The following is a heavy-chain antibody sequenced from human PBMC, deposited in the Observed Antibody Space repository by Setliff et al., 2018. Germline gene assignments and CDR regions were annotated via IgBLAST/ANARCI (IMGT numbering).Heavy chain of an antibody. CDR2: IYHNGNT. J-gene: IGHJ6*02. D-gene: IGHD5-18*01. Sequence: KTSETLSLTCTVSGGSISPYFWSWIRQSPGKGLEWIGYIYHNGNTNFNPSLKTRVTMSVDTSKSQFALNLRSVTAADSAVYYCARDRTAYSYGLDVWGQGTTGTSP. CDR3: ARDRTAYSYGLDV. V-gene: IGHV4-59*01. CDR1: GGSISPYF.